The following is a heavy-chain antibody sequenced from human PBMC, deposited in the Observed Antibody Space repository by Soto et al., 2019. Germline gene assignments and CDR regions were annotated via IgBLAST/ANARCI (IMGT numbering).Heavy chain of an antibody. J-gene: IGHJ6*02. CDR3: TRVHVSGYFDYGMDV. D-gene: IGHD5-12*01. CDR1: GFTFGDYA. CDR2: IRSKAYGGTT. V-gene: IGHV3-49*03. Sequence: QPGGSLRLSCTASGFTFGDYAMSWFRQAPGKGLEWVGFIRSKAYGGTTEYAASVKGRFTISRDDSKSIAYLQMNSLKTEDTAVDYCTRVHVSGYFDYGMDVWGQGTTVTVSS.